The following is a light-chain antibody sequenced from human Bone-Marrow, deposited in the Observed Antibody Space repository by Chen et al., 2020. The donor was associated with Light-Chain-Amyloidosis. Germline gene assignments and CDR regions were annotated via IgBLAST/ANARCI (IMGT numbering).Light chain of an antibody. CDR2: EVT. CDR1: SSDVGGDNH. Sequence: QSALTQPASVSGAPGQSITISCTGTSSDVGGDNHVSWYQQHPDKAPKLMIYEVTNRPSWVPDLFSCSKSDNTASLTISGLQTEDEADYFCSSYTITNTLVFGSGTRVTVL. V-gene: IGLV2-14*01. J-gene: IGLJ1*01. CDR3: SSYTITNTLV.